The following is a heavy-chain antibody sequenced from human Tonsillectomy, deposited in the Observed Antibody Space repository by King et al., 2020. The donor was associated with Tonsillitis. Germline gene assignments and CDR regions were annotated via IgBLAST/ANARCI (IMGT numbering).Heavy chain of an antibody. Sequence: QLVQSGGEVKKPGASVKVSCKASGYTFTSYGISWVRQAPGQGLEWMGWISAYTGYTQYSQKLQGRVTMTTDTSTSTAYMELRSLRSDDTAVYYCARYCSSTRCVWFDPWGQGTLVIVSS. CDR2: ISAYTGYT. CDR3: ARYCSSTRCVWFDP. CDR1: GYTFTSYG. J-gene: IGHJ5*02. D-gene: IGHD2-2*01. V-gene: IGHV1-18*01.